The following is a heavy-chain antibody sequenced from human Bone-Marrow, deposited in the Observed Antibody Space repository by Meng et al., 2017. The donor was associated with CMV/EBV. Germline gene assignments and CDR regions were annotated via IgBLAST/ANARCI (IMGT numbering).Heavy chain of an antibody. D-gene: IGHD4-17*01. CDR2: IWYDGSNI. Sequence: LKISCAASGFTFSSYGMHWVRQAPGKGLEWVAVIWYDGSNIYYADSVKGRFTSSRDNSKNTLYRQMNSLRAEDTAVYYCAREPRYGEFFDYWGQGTLVTVSS. CDR3: AREPRYGEFFDY. J-gene: IGHJ4*02. CDR1: GFTFSSYG. V-gene: IGHV3-33*01.